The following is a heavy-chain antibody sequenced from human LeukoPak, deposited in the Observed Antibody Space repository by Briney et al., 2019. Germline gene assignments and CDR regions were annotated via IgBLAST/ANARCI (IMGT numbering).Heavy chain of an antibody. CDR3: AGKWVGPEYYYYGMDV. D-gene: IGHD2-15*01. Sequence: PSEALSLTCTVSGGSISSYYWSWIRQPPGKGLEWIGYIYYSGSTNYNPSLKSRVTISVDTSKNQFSLKLSSVTAADTAVYYCAGKWVGPEYYYYGMDVWGQGTTVTVSS. V-gene: IGHV4-59*08. CDR2: IYYSGST. J-gene: IGHJ6*02. CDR1: GGSISSYY.